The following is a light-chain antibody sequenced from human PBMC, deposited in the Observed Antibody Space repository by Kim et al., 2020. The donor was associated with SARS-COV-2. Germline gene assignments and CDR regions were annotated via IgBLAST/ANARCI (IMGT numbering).Light chain of an antibody. V-gene: IGLV6-57*03. CDR1: SGFIAREY. CDR2: EDN. J-gene: IGLJ3*02. CDR3: QSFAGSAWV. Sequence: GKTVTSSCTRTSGFIAREYVQWYQQLPGSAPTTVISEDNLRPSGVPDRFSGSIDSSSNTASLTISGLETEDEADYYCQSFAGSAWVFGGGTKLTVL.